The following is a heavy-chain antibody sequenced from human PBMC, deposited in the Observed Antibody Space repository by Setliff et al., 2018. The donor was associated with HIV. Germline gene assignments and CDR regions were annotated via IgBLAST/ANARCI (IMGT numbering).Heavy chain of an antibody. CDR1: GYTFTSYA. J-gene: IGHJ3*02. D-gene: IGHD2-15*01. Sequence: SVKVSCKASGYTFTSYAMNWVRQAPGQGLEWMGWINTNTGNPTYAQGFTGRFVFSLDTSVSTAYLQISSLKAEDTAVYYCARRPVVVVAATLDAFDIWGQGTMVTVSS. CDR3: ARRPVVVVAATLDAFDI. CDR2: INTNTGNP. V-gene: IGHV7-4-1*02.